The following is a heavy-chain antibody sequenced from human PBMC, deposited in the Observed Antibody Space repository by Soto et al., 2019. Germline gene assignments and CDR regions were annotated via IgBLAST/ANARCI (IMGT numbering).Heavy chain of an antibody. J-gene: IGHJ4*02. V-gene: IGHV3-23*01. CDR2: ISGSGGST. D-gene: IGHD3-22*01. CDR3: ANVFPITMIVLVAYFDY. CDR1: GFTFSSYA. Sequence: GGSLRLSCAASGFTFSSYAMSWVRHAPGKGLEWVSAISGSGGSTYYADSVKGRFTISRDKSKNTLYLQMNSLRAEDTAVYYSANVFPITMIVLVAYFDYWGQGTLVTVS.